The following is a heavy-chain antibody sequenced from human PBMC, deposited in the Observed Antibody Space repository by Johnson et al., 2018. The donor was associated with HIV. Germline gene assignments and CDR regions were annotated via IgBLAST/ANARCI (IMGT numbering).Heavy chain of an antibody. CDR3: ARLGIAAARGAFDI. CDR1: GFTFSSYG. D-gene: IGHD6-13*01. J-gene: IGHJ3*02. CDR2: IWYDGSNK. Sequence: QEKLVESGGGVVQPGRSLRLSCAASGFTFSSYGMHWVRQAPGKGLEWVAVIWYDGSNKYYADSVKGRFTISRDNAKNSLYLQMNSLRAEDTAVYYCARLGIAAARGAFDIWGQGAMGTVSS. V-gene: IGHV3-33*03.